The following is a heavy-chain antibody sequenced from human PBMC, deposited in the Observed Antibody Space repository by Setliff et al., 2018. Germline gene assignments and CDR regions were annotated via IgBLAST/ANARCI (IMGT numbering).Heavy chain of an antibody. CDR1: GYTLTELS. Sequence: ASVKVSCKVSGYTLTELSMHWVRQAPGKGLEWMGRVDPEDGETIYAEKFQGRVTITADTSTDTAYMELSSLRSEDTAVYYCATDLIVSARYSGSYYVDYWGQGTLVTVSS. CDR3: ATDLIVSARYSGSYYVDY. J-gene: IGHJ4*02. D-gene: IGHD1-26*01. CDR2: VDPEDGET. V-gene: IGHV1-24*01.